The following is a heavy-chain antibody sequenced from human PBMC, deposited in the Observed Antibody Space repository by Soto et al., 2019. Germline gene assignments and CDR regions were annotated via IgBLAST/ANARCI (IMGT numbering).Heavy chain of an antibody. Sequence: SETLSLTCAVSGGSISIGGYSLSWIRQPPGKGLEWIGYIYHSGSTYYNPSLKSRVTISVDRSKNQFSLKLSSVTAADTAVYYCARGNSSGYLYYYYDYGMDVWGQGTTVTVSS. CDR1: GGSISIGGYS. D-gene: IGHD3-22*01. V-gene: IGHV4-30-2*01. J-gene: IGHJ6*02. CDR2: IYHSGST. CDR3: ARGNSSGYLYYYYDYGMDV.